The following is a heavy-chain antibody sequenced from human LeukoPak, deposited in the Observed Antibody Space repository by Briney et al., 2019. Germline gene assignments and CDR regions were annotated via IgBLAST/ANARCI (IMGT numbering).Heavy chain of an antibody. J-gene: IGHJ5*02. CDR3: ARGRCWNAWNWFDP. CDR1: GGSFSGYY. D-gene: IGHD1-1*01. V-gene: IGHV4-34*01. CDR2: INHSGST. Sequence: PSETLSLTCAVYGGSFSGYYWSWIRQPPGKGLEWIGEINHSGSTNYNPSLKSRVTISVDTSKNQFSLKLSSVTAADTAVYYCARGRCWNAWNWFDPWGQGTLVTVSS.